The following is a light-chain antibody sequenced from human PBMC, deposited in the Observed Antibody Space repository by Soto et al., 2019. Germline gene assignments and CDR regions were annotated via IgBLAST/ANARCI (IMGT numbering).Light chain of an antibody. J-gene: IGKJ1*01. CDR1: QSVSSY. CDR3: QQRSNWAPT. CDR2: DAS. Sequence: EIVLTQSPATLSLSPGERATLSCRASQSVSSYLAWYQQKPGQAPRLLIYDASNRATGIPARFSGSGSGTDFTLTISSLDPEDFAVYYYQQRSNWAPTFGQGTKVDIK. V-gene: IGKV3-11*01.